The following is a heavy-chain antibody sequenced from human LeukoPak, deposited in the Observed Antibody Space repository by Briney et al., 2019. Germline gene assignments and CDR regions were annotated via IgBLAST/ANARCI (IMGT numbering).Heavy chain of an antibody. J-gene: IGHJ4*02. CDR1: GFIVSNNF. CDR2: IYTGGST. V-gene: IGHV3-53*05. Sequence: GGSLRLSCAASGFIVSNNFMSWVRQAPGKGLEWVSVIYTGGSTYYADSVRGRFTISRDNSKNTLYLQMNSLRAEDTAVYYCAKDRELTKTPFDYWGQGTLVTVSS. D-gene: IGHD1-7*01. CDR3: AKDRELTKTPFDY.